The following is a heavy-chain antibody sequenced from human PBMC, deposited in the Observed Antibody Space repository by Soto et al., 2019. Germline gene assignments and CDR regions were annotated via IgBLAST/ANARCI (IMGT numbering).Heavy chain of an antibody. Sequence: EVQLVESGGGLVQPGRSLRLSCTASGFTFGDYAMSWFRQAPGKGLEWVGFIRSKAYGGTTEYAASVKGRFTISRDDSKRIAYLQMNSLKTEDTAVYYCTRPGQYYDFWSGYPPPDYWGQGTLVTVSS. V-gene: IGHV3-49*03. CDR3: TRPGQYYDFWSGYPPPDY. CDR2: IRSKAYGGTT. J-gene: IGHJ4*02. CDR1: GFTFGDYA. D-gene: IGHD3-3*01.